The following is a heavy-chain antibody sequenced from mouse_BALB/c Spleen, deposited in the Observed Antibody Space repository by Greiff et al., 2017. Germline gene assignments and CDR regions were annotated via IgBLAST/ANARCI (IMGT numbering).Heavy chain of an antibody. V-gene: IGHV5-9-4*01. Sequence: EVQVVESGGGLVKPGGSLKLSCAASGFTFSSYAMSWVRQSPEKRLEWVAEISSGGSYTYYPDTVTGRFTISRDNAKNTLYLEMSSLRSEDTAMYYCARVTTATPFADWGQGTLVTVSA. CDR1: GFTFSSYA. CDR3: ARVTTATPFAD. D-gene: IGHD1-2*01. CDR2: ISSGGSYT. J-gene: IGHJ3*01.